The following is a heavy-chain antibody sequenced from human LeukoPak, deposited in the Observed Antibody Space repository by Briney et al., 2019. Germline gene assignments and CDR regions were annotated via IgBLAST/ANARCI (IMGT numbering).Heavy chain of an antibody. V-gene: IGHV3-21*01. D-gene: IGHD3-10*01. J-gene: IGHJ4*02. CDR2: IDSTSTYI. Sequence: GGCLRLSCAASGFSFSSSSMSWVRQAPGKGLEWVSYIDSTSTYIFYADSVKGRFTLSRDNAKNSLILQMNSLRAEDTAVYYCARDTSGSQVITYLDYWGQGILVTVAS. CDR1: GFSFSSSS. CDR3: ARDTSGSQVITYLDY.